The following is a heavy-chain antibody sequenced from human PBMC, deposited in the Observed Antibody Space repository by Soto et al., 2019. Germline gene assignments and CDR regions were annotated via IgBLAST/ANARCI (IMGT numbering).Heavy chain of an antibody. J-gene: IGHJ4*02. CDR2: IYHTGST. Sequence: ASETLSLTCAVSDSSIGSGSYWGWIRQSPGKGLEWIGSIYHTGSTFYNPSLKTRVSITMDTSKNQFSLKLTSVTAADTALYYCARDNYYYDGSGCRIFDYWGQGTPVTVSS. D-gene: IGHD3-22*01. V-gene: IGHV4-38-2*02. CDR1: DSSIGSGSY. CDR3: ARDNYYYDGSGCRIFDY.